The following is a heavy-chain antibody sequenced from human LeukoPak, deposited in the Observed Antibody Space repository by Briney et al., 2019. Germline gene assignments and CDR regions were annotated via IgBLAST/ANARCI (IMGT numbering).Heavy chain of an antibody. CDR2: IKQDGSEK. Sequence: GGSLRLSCAASGFTFSSHWMSWVRQAPGKGLEWVANIKQDGSEKYYVDSVKGRFTISRDNAKNSLYLQMNSLRAEATAVYYCARDNGVVHGVYYMDVWGKGTTVTVS. V-gene: IGHV3-7*01. D-gene: IGHD3-3*01. CDR1: GFTFSSHW. J-gene: IGHJ6*03. CDR3: ARDNGVVHGVYYMDV.